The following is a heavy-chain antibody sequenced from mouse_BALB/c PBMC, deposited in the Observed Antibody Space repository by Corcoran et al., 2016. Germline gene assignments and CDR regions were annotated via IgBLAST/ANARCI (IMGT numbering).Heavy chain of an antibody. V-gene: IGHV1S34*01. CDR3: SRDGEEFVY. CDR1: GYSFNGYY. D-gene: IGHD2-3*01. Sequence: LVKTGASVKISCKASGYSFNGYYRHWVKQSHGKSLEWSGYISCYNGATSYNQKFKVKATFTVDTSSSTVYMQFNSLTSEDSAVYSCSRDGEEFVYCGQGTLVTVSA. CDR2: ISCYNGAT. J-gene: IGHJ3*01.